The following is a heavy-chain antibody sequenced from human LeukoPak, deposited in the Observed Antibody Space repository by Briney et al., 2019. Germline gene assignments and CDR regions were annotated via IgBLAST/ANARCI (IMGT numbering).Heavy chain of an antibody. CDR2: INAGNGNT. V-gene: IGHV1-3*01. J-gene: IGHJ5*02. D-gene: IGHD3-22*01. CDR3: AMSSITYYYGRSGYCSNWFDP. Sequence: ASVKVSCKASGYTFTSYAIHWVRQAPGQRLEWMGWINAGNGNTKYPQKFQGRVTITRDTFASTAYMELSSLRSEDTGVYYCAMSSITYYYGRSGYCSNWFDPWGQGTLVTVSS. CDR1: GYTFTSYA.